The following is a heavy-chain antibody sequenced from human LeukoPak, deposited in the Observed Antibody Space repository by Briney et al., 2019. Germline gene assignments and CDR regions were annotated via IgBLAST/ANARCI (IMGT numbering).Heavy chain of an antibody. CDR1: GFTFFNAL. D-gene: IGHD2-15*01. Sequence: GGSLRLSCAASGFTFFNALMTWVRQAPGQGRAWVGRMKSKTDGGTTDYAAPVKGRFTISRDDSKNTLYLQMNSLKTEETAVYYCTTEGVVVAATIDCWGQGTLVTVSS. CDR2: MKSKTDGGTT. CDR3: TTEGVVVAATIDC. V-gene: IGHV3-15*01. J-gene: IGHJ4*02.